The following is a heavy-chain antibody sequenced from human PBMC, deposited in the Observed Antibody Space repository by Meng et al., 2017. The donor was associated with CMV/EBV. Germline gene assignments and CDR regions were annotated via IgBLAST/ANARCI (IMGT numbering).Heavy chain of an antibody. Sequence: GESLKISCAASGFTFSSYEMNWVRQAPGKGLEWVSYISSSGSTIYYADSVKGRFTISRDNAKNSLYLQMNSLRAEDTAVYYCAKTTAVDTRSYYYYGMDAWGQGTTVIVSS. CDR3: AKTTAVDTRSYYYYGMDA. V-gene: IGHV3-48*03. CDR2: ISSSGSTI. D-gene: IGHD6-13*01. CDR1: GFTFSSYE. J-gene: IGHJ6*02.